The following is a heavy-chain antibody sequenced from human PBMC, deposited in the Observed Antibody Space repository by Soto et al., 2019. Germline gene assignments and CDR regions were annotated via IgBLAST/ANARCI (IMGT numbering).Heavy chain of an antibody. CDR3: ARDMGVGRVKRKDESTLEGRTVVGPPSGIDVSNPFQALP. CDR1: GFTFSSYA. Sequence: GGSLILSCAASGFTFSSYAMHWVRQAPGKGLEWVAVIWYDGSNKYYAASVKGRFTISRDNSKNTLYLQMNSLRADDTAVYYCARDMGVGRVKRKDESTLEGRTVVGPPSGIDVSNPFQALPWG. J-gene: IGHJ5*02. D-gene: IGHD2-2*01. V-gene: IGHV3-33*08. CDR2: IWYDGSNK.